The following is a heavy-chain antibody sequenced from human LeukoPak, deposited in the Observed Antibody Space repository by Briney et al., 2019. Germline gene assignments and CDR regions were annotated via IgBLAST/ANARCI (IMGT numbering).Heavy chain of an antibody. J-gene: IGHJ4*02. CDR2: INPSGGST. D-gene: IGHD3-22*01. Sequence: ASVKVSCKASGYTFTSYYMHWVRQAPGQGLEWMGIINPSGGSTSYAQKFQGRVTMTRDTSTSTVYMELSSLRSEDTAVYYCARSDYYDSSGYYYAPDYWGQGTLVTVSS. CDR3: ARSDYYDSSGYYYAPDY. V-gene: IGHV1-46*01. CDR1: GYTFTSYY.